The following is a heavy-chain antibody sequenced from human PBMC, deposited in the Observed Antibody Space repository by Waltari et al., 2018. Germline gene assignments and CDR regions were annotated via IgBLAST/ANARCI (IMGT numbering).Heavy chain of an antibody. CDR1: GGSISSYY. V-gene: IGHV4-59*01. Sequence: QVQLQESGPGLVKPSETLSLTCTVSGGSISSYYWSWIRQPPGKGLEWIGYIYYSGSTNYNPSLKSRVTRSVDTSKNQFSLKLSSVTAADTAVYYCARDYYGSGSYPYNWFDPWGQGTLVTVSS. D-gene: IGHD3-10*01. CDR3: ARDYYGSGSYPYNWFDP. J-gene: IGHJ5*02. CDR2: IYYSGST.